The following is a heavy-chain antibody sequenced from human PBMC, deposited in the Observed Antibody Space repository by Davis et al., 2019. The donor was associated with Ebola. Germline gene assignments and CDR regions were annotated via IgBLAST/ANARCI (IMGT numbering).Heavy chain of an antibody. D-gene: IGHD1-26*01. CDR2: ISAYNGNT. J-gene: IGHJ3*02. CDR1: GYTFKNSA. V-gene: IGHV1-18*01. Sequence: ASVKVSCKASGYTFKNSAISWVRQAPGQGLEWMGWISAYNGNTAYAQILQGRVTMTTDTSTGTAYMELRSLRSDDTAVYFYARTSIVGTTTTASDIWGQGTMVTVSS. CDR3: ARTSIVGTTTTASDI.